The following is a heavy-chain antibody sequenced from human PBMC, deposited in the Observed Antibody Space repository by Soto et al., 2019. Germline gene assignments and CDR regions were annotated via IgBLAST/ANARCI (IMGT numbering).Heavy chain of an antibody. Sequence: QGQLVESGGGVVQPGGSLRLSCEASGFSFSSYGMHWVRQAPGKGLEWVAVVSYDGNNESYVDSVKGRFTTSRDNSKNTVFLQMNSLRPEDTAVYYCAKSKSGVGPFQLQSVFDYRGQGSLVTVSS. V-gene: IGHV3-30*18. CDR1: GFSFSSYG. J-gene: IGHJ4*02. D-gene: IGHD4-4*01. CDR2: VSYDGNNE. CDR3: AKSKSGVGPFQLQSVFDY.